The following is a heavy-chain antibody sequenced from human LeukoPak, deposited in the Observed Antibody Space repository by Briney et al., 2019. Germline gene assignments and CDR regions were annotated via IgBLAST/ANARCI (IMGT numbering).Heavy chain of an antibody. V-gene: IGHV4-4*07. J-gene: IGHJ4*02. Sequence: ASETLSLTCTVSGGSISSYYWSWIRQPAGKGLEWLGRIYISGSTNYNPSLKSRVTMSVDTSKNQFSLNLSSVTAADTAVYYCAGGVTIVRGTSKHFDYWGQGTLVTVSS. D-gene: IGHD3-10*01. CDR3: AGGVTIVRGTSKHFDY. CDR1: GGSISSYY. CDR2: IYISGST.